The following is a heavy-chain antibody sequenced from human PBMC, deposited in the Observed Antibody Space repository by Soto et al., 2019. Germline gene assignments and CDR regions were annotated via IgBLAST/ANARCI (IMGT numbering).Heavy chain of an antibody. CDR2: ISYDGSNK. J-gene: IGHJ6*02. Sequence: VESLRISCAASGFTFSSYAMHWVRQAPGKGLEWVAVISYDGSNKYYADSVKGLFTISRYNAKNPLYLQMNSLRAEETAVYYCAREGRNYYGMDVWGQGTTVTFSS. CDR1: GFTFSSYA. CDR3: AREGRNYYGMDV. V-gene: IGHV3-30-3*01.